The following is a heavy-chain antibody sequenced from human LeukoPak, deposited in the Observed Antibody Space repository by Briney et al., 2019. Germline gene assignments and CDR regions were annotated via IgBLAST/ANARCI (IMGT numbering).Heavy chain of an antibody. CDR1: GGSISSSGYY. Sequence: PSETLSLTCTVSGGSISSSGYYWGWIRQPPGKGLEWIGSIYYSGSTYYNPSLKSRVTISVDTSKNQFSLKLSSVTAADTAVYYCARAAAVWGSYRSYNWFDPWGQGTLVTVSS. CDR2: IYYSGST. V-gene: IGHV4-39*07. CDR3: ARAAAVWGSYRSYNWFDP. J-gene: IGHJ5*02. D-gene: IGHD3-16*02.